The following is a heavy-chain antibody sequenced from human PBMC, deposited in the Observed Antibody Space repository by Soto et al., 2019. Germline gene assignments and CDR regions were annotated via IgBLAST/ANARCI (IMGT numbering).Heavy chain of an antibody. J-gene: IGHJ6*04. Sequence: GGSLRLSCAASGFTFSSYSMNWVRQAPGKGLEWVSSISSSSSYIYYADSVKGRFTISRDNAKNPLYLQMNSLRAEDTAVYYCARDLKKWVAGINVWGKGTTVTVSS. CDR2: ISSSSSYI. D-gene: IGHD6-19*01. CDR1: GFTFSSYS. CDR3: ARDLKKWVAGINV. V-gene: IGHV3-21*01.